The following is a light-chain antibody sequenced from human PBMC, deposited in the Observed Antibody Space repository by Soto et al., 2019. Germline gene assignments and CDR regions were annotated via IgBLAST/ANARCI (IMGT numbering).Light chain of an antibody. CDR3: QQYGSSPYT. CDR2: GAS. Sequence: EIVLTQSPGTLSLSPGERATLSCRASQSVSSSYLAWYQQKPGQAPRLLIYGASSRATGIPDRFSGSGSGAGFTLIISRLEPEDFAVYYCQQYGSSPYTFGQGTKLEIK. J-gene: IGKJ2*01. CDR1: QSVSSSY. V-gene: IGKV3-20*01.